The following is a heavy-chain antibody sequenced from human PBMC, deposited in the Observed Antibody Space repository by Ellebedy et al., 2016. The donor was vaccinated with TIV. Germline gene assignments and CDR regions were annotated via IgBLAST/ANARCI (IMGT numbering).Heavy chain of an antibody. V-gene: IGHV4-39*01. Sequence: MPSETLSLTCSVSGGSIRSSSYYWAWIRQPPGKGLEWIGNIYYSGSTYYNPSLKSRVTITVDTSKNQFSLKLSSVTAADTAVYYCARQVNGDSMATFDYWGQGTLVTVSS. CDR3: ARQVNGDSMATFDY. J-gene: IGHJ4*02. D-gene: IGHD2-21*02. CDR1: GGSIRSSSYY. CDR2: IYYSGST.